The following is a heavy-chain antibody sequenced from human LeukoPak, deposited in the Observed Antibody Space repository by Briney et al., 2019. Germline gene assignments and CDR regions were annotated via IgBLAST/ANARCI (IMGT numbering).Heavy chain of an antibody. CDR1: GFTFSSYG. Sequence: GGSLRLSCAAPGFTFSSYGMHWVRQAPGKGLEWVAFIRYDGSNKYYADSVKGRFTISRDNSKNTLYLQMNSLRAEDTAVYYCATENGEAIYYYYMDVWGKGTTVTISS. D-gene: IGHD3-10*01. CDR2: IRYDGSNK. V-gene: IGHV3-30*02. J-gene: IGHJ6*03. CDR3: ATENGEAIYYYYMDV.